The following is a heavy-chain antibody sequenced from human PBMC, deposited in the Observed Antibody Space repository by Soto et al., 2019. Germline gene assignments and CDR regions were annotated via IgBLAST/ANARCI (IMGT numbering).Heavy chain of an antibody. V-gene: IGHV3-49*03. D-gene: IGHD6-13*01. CDR1: GFTFGDYA. CDR2: ISSKAYGGTT. Sequence: GGSLRLSCTTSGFTFGDYAMSWSRQAPGKGLEWVGVISSKAYGGTTAYAASVKGRFTISRDDSKSIAYLQMNSLKSEDTGVYYCTKYTYTSRYAYYGMDVWGHGTTVTVSS. J-gene: IGHJ6*02. CDR3: TKYTYTSRYAYYGMDV.